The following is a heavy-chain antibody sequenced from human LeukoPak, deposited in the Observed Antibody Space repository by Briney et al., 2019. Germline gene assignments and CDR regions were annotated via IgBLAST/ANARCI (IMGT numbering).Heavy chain of an antibody. Sequence: GGSLRLSCAASGFTFSSYAMSWVRQAPGKGLEWVSAISGSGGSTYYADSVKGRFTISRDNSKNTLYPQMNSLRAEDTAVYYCAKDQKGSGYYSYYFDYWGQGTLVTVSS. CDR1: GFTFSSYA. CDR3: AKDQKGSGYYSYYFDY. D-gene: IGHD3-22*01. J-gene: IGHJ4*02. V-gene: IGHV3-23*01. CDR2: ISGSGGST.